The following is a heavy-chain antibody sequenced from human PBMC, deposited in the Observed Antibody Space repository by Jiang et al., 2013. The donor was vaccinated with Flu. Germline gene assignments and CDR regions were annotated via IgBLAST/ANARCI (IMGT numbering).Heavy chain of an antibody. CDR3: ARGIAAAESESYYYYGMDV. D-gene: IGHD6-13*01. CDR1: GGTFSSYA. CDR2: IIPIFGTA. Sequence: GAEVKKPGSSVKVSCKASGGTFSSYAISWVRQAPGQGLEWMGGIIPIFGTANYAQKFQGRVTITADESTSTAYMELSSLRSEDTAVYYCARGIAAAESESYYYYGMDVWGQGTTVTVSS. V-gene: IGHV1-69*01. J-gene: IGHJ6*02.